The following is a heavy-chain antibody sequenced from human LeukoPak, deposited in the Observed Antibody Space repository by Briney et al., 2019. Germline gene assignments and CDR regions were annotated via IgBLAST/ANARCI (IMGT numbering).Heavy chain of an antibody. CDR3: ARDVHTVTLDPDWFDP. J-gene: IGHJ5*02. V-gene: IGHV4-39*07. CDR1: GGSISSSSSY. Sequence: PSETLSLTCTVSGGSISSSSSYWGWIRQPPGKGLEWVGSIYYSGSTYYNPSLKSRVTISVDTSKNQFSLKLSSVTAADTAVYYCARDVHTVTLDPDWFDPWGQGTLVTVSS. CDR2: IYYSGST. D-gene: IGHD4-17*01.